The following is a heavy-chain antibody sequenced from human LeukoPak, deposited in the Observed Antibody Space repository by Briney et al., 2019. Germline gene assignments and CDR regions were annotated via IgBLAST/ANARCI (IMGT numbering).Heavy chain of an antibody. V-gene: IGHV1-69*13. CDR2: IIPIFGTA. CDR3: ARSKKRGPGEYYFDY. D-gene: IGHD1-26*01. Sequence: SVKVSCKASGYTFTGYYMHWVRQAPGQGLEWMGGIIPIFGTANYAQKFQGRVTITADESTSTAYMELSSLRSEDTAVYYCARSKKRGPGEYYFDYWGQGTLVTVSS. J-gene: IGHJ4*02. CDR1: GYTFTGYY.